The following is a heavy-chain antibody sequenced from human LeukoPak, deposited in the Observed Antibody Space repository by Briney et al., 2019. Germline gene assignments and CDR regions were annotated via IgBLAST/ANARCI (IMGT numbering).Heavy chain of an antibody. V-gene: IGHV3-33*01. D-gene: IGHD4-17*01. Sequence: GGSLRLSCAASGFTFSSYGLHWVRQAPGKGLEWVAVVWYDGSKKYYADSVKGRFTISRDNSKNSLYLQMNSLRAEDTGVYFCARDIGDYASPSYYYAMDVWGQGTTVTVSS. CDR1: GFTFSSYG. CDR3: ARDIGDYASPSYYYAMDV. J-gene: IGHJ6*02. CDR2: VWYDGSKK.